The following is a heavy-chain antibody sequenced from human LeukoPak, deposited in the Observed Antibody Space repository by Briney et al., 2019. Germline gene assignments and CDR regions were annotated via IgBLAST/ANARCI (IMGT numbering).Heavy chain of an antibody. CDR1: GFTFSSYA. CDR2: ISGSGGST. D-gene: IGHD2-8*02. J-gene: IGHJ4*02. CDR3: AREVLGPLDY. V-gene: IGHV3-23*01. Sequence: GGSLRLSCAASGFTFSSYAMSWVRQTPGKGLEWVSGISGSGGSTYYADSVKGRFTISRHNSKKTLYLQMNSLRAEDTAVYYCAREVLGPLDYWGQGTLVTVSS.